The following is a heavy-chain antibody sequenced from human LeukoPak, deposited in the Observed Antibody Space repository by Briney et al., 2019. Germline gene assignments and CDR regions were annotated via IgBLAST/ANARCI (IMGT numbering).Heavy chain of an antibody. D-gene: IGHD2-15*01. CDR1: GCTFSSYA. J-gene: IGHJ4*02. CDR3: ARAGSYCSGGSCYAY. CDR2: ISPIFCTA. Sequence: PSVKVSCKASGCTFSSYAISWVRQAPGQGLEWMGWISPIFCTANYAQKFHGRVTITVEESTSTAYMELSSLRSEDTAVYYCARAGSYCSGGSCYAYWGQGTLVTVFS. V-gene: IGHV1-69*13.